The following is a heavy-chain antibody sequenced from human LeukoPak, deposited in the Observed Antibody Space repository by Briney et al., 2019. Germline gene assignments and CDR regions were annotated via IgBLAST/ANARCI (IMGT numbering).Heavy chain of an antibody. CDR1: GGSFSGYY. CDR3: ARGRRGPDY. CDR2: INHSGST. D-gene: IGHD3-10*01. J-gene: IGHJ4*02. Sequence: SETLSLTCAVYGGSFSGYYWSWIRQPPGKGLEWIGEINHSGSTNYNPSLKSRVTISVDTSKNQFSLKLSSVTDADTAVYYCARGRRGPDYWGQGTLVTVSS. V-gene: IGHV4-34*01.